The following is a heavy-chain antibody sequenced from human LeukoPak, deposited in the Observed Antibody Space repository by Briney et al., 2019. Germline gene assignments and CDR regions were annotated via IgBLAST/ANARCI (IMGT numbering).Heavy chain of an antibody. V-gene: IGHV3-23*01. J-gene: IGHJ3*02. Sequence: GGSLRLSCAASGFTFSNYAMSWVRQAPGKGLEWVSTMSGSGGSTYYADSVKGRFTISRDNSKNTLYLQMNSLRAEDTAVYYCARQSGSNALGAFDIWGQGTMVTVSS. CDR2: MSGSGGST. CDR1: GFTFSNYA. CDR3: ARQSGSNALGAFDI. D-gene: IGHD1-26*01.